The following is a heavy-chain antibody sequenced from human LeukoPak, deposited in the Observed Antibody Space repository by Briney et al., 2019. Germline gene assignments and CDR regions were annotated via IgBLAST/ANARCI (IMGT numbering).Heavy chain of an antibody. CDR3: TKDNTAGNDYVYFDY. CDR2: ISGDGTVT. CDR1: GFAFDSYA. V-gene: IGHV3-23*01. J-gene: IGHJ4*02. D-gene: IGHD4-17*01. Sequence: SGGSLRLSCAASGFAFDSYAMNWVRLAPGKGLEWVSTISGDGTVTYFADSVRGRFTISRDNSKDTLYLHRNRLRAEDTAIYYSTKDNTAGNDYVYFDYWGQGTLVTVSS.